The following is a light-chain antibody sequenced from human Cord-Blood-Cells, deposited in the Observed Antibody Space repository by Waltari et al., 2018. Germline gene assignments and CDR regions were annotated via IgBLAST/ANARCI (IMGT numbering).Light chain of an antibody. Sequence: EIVLTQSPATLSLSPGERATLSCRARQSVSSYLAWFQQKPGQAPRLHIYDASNTATGIPARFSGSGSGTDFTLTISSLEPEDFAVYDCQQRSNWAPTFGGGTKVEIK. CDR2: DAS. CDR1: QSVSSY. J-gene: IGKJ4*01. V-gene: IGKV3-11*01. CDR3: QQRSNWAPT.